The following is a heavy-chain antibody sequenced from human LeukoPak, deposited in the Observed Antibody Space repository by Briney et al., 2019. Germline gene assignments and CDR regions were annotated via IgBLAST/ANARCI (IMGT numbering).Heavy chain of an antibody. CDR2: ISSSSTYI. CDR3: AGDYEGNLAFDI. D-gene: IGHD4-23*01. V-gene: IGHV3-21*01. Sequence: MPGGSLRLSCAASGFSFSNCSMNWVRQAPGKGLEWVSSISSSSTYIYYADSLEGRFTISRDNVRNSLYLQMSSLRAEDTAVCYCAGDYEGNLAFDIWGQGTMVTVSS. CDR1: GFSFSNCS. J-gene: IGHJ3*02.